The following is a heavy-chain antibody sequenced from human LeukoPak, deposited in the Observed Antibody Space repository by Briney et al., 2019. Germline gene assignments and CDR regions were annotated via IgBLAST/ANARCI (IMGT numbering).Heavy chain of an antibody. Sequence: SETLSLTCTVSGDSISPYYWSWIRQSPGKGLVWIGYIYYSGSTNYNPSLKSRVTISVDTSKNQFSLKLSSVTAADTAVYYCARGRIAVAGDFDYWGQGTLVTVSS. CDR1: GDSISPYY. CDR3: ARGRIAVAGDFDY. CDR2: IYYSGST. D-gene: IGHD6-19*01. V-gene: IGHV4-59*12. J-gene: IGHJ4*02.